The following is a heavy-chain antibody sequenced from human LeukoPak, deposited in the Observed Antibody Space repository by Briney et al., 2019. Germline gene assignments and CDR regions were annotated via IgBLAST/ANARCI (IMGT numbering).Heavy chain of an antibody. V-gene: IGHV4-39*01. D-gene: IGHD2-2*01. CDR3: AQSLGCSTWMGNWFDP. Sequence: PSETLSLTCTGSVGSITSSGHSWGSVRQPPGKGLELTGTIYYTGRTYYNPSLQSRTTLSVDTSRNQFSLKLSSVTAADTAVYYGAQSLGCSTWMGNWFDPWGQGTLVTVSS. CDR2: IYYTGRT. J-gene: IGHJ5*02. CDR1: VGSITSSGHS.